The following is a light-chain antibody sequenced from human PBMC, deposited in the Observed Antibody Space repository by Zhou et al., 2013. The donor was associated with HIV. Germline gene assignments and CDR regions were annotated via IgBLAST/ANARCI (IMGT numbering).Light chain of an antibody. CDR1: QSVSNY. J-gene: IGKJ5*01. Sequence: EVVLTQSPATLSLSPGNTATLSCRASQSVSNYLAWHQQKPGQAPRLLIYDASNRATGIPARFSGSGSGTDFTLTINSLEPEDFAVYYCQQRSNWPAITFGQGTRL. CDR2: DAS. CDR3: QQRSNWPAIT. V-gene: IGKV3-11*01.